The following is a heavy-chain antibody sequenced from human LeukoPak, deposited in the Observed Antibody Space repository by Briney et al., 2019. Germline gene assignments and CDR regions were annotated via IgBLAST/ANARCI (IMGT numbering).Heavy chain of an antibody. D-gene: IGHD5-12*01. CDR2: FSYDGSSK. CDR3: ARGKGSESGYDYFLDY. V-gene: IGHV3-30-3*01. J-gene: IGHJ4*02. Sequence: GRSLRLSCAASGFXFSSYAMHWVRQAPGKGLEWVTLFSYDGSSKYYADSVRGRFTISRDNSKNTLYLQMNSLRADDSAVYYCARGKGSESGYDYFLDYWGQGTLVTVSS. CDR1: GFXFSSYA.